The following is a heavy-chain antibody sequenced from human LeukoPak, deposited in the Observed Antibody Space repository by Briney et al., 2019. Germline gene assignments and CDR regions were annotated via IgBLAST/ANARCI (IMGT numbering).Heavy chain of an antibody. CDR1: GGSISSYY. D-gene: IGHD2-2*02. CDR2: SYYSGST. V-gene: IGHV4-59*01. CDR3: ARDRFAGYCSSTSCYRDYYYGMDV. Sequence: PSETLSLTCTVSGGSISSYYWSWIRQPPGKGLEGMGYSYYSGSTNYNPSLKSRVTISVDTSKNQFSLKLSSVTAADTAVYYCARDRFAGYCSSTSCYRDYYYGMDVWGQGTTVTVSS. J-gene: IGHJ6*02.